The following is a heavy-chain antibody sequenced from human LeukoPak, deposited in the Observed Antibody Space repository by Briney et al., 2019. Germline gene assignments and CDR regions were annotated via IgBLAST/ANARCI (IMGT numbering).Heavy chain of an antibody. CDR2: ISHSGST. J-gene: IGHJ4*02. CDR3: ARGGMHSSGLDY. V-gene: IGHV4-39*07. D-gene: IGHD3-22*01. CDR1: GGSISSSSYY. Sequence: TSSETLSLTCTVSGGSISSSSYYWGWIRQPPGKGLELIGEISHSGSTNYNPSLKSRVTISVDTSKNQFSLKLSSVTAADTAVYYCARGGMHSSGLDYWGQGTLVTVSS.